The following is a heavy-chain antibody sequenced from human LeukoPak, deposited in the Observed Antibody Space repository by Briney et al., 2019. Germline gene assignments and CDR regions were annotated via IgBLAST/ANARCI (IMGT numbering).Heavy chain of an antibody. CDR3: VGYCSSTSCSKFDY. CDR1: GFTFSSYA. V-gene: IGHV3-30-3*01. J-gene: IGHJ4*02. CDR2: ISYDGSNK. D-gene: IGHD2-2*01. Sequence: PGRSLRLSCAASGFTFSSYAMHWVRQAPGKGLEWVAVISYDGSNKYYADSVKGRFTISRDNSKNTLYLQMNSLRAEDTAVYYCVGYCSSTSCSKFDYWGQGTLVTVSS.